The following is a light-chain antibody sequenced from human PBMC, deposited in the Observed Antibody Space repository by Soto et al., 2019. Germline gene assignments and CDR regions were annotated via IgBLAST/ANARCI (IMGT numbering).Light chain of an antibody. CDR2: AAS. V-gene: IGKV1-39*01. CDR3: QQSYSTPRT. Sequence: DIQMTQSPYSLSASVGDRVTITCRASQSISTYLNWYQQKPGKAPNLLIYAASTLQSGVPSRFSGSGSGTDFTLTISGLQPDDFATYYCQQSYSTPRTFGGGTKVEIK. J-gene: IGKJ4*01. CDR1: QSISTY.